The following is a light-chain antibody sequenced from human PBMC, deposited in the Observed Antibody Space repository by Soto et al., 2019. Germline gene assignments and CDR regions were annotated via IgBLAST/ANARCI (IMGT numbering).Light chain of an antibody. Sequence: DIQMTQSPSSLSAFVGDSVTFTCRASQGISNYLAWYHQKPGKVPKLLVYAASTLHSQVPSRISGSGSGTEFTLTIRSLQPEDVGTYYCQHYRSPPFTFGPGTKLEIK. J-gene: IGKJ3*01. CDR2: AAS. CDR3: QHYRSPPFT. CDR1: QGISNY. V-gene: IGKV1-27*01.